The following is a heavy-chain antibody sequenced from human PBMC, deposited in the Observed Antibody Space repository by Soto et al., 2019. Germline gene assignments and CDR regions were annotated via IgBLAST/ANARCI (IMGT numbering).Heavy chain of an antibody. J-gene: IGHJ4*02. V-gene: IGHV1-69*01. Sequence: QVQLVQSGAEVKKPGSSVKVSCKASGGTFSSYAISWVRQAPGQGLEWMGGIIPIFGTANYAQKFQGRVTITADESTSTAYMELSSLRSEETAVYYCARGSVGVAARFSPYDYWGQGTLVTVSS. CDR1: GGTFSSYA. CDR2: IIPIFGTA. D-gene: IGHD6-6*01. CDR3: ARGSVGVAARFSPYDY.